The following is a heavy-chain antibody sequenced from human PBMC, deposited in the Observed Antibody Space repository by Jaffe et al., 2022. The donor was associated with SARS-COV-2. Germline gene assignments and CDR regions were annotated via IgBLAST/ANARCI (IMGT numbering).Heavy chain of an antibody. D-gene: IGHD2-15*01. Sequence: QVQLVESGGGVVQPGRSLRLSCAASGFTFSSYAMHWVRQAPGKGLEWVAVILYDGSNKYYADSVKGRFTISRDNSKSTLYLQMNSLRAEDTAVYYCATEILVVAASRDYWGQGTLVTVSS. J-gene: IGHJ4*02. CDR3: ATEILVVAASRDY. CDR1: GFTFSSYA. V-gene: IGHV3-30-3*01. CDR2: ILYDGSNK.